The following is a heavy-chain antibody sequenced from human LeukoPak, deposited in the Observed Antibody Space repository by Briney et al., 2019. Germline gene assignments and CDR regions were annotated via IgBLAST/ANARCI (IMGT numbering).Heavy chain of an antibody. J-gene: IGHJ4*02. Sequence: GGSLRLSCAASGFTFSSYEMNWVRQAPGKGLEWVSYISSSGSTIHYADSVKGRFTISRDNAKNSLYLQMNSLRAEDTAVYYCARERAEYSSSSFPFDYWGQGTLVTVSS. CDR1: GFTFSSYE. V-gene: IGHV3-48*03. D-gene: IGHD6-6*01. CDR3: ARERAEYSSSSFPFDY. CDR2: ISSSGSTI.